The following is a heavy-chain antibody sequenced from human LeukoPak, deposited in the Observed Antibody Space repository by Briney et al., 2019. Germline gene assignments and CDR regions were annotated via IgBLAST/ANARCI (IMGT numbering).Heavy chain of an antibody. D-gene: IGHD1-26*01. CDR2: IYYSGST. CDR3: ARVSSMVGAAGVDY. Sequence: PSETLSLTCTVSGGSISSSSYYWGWIRQPPGKGLEWIGSIYYSGSTYYNPSLKSRVTISVDTSKNQFSLKLSSVTAADTAVYYCARVSSMVGAAGVDYWGQGTLVTVSS. CDR1: GGSISSSSYY. V-gene: IGHV4-39*07. J-gene: IGHJ4*02.